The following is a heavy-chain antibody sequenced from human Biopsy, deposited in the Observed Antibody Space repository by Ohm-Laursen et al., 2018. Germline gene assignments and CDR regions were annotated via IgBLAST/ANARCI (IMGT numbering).Heavy chain of an antibody. CDR1: GFTFSDHY. V-gene: IGHV3-72*01. J-gene: IGHJ4*02. Sequence: SLRLSCAASGFTFSDHYMDWVRQAPGKGLEWVGRTTNGVRGFTTEYAASVEGRFTISRDDSKNSLYLQMNSLKIDDTAVYFCAASFYENNPLGYWGQGTLVTVSS. CDR2: TTNGVRGFTT. CDR3: AASFYENNPLGY. D-gene: IGHD2/OR15-2a*01.